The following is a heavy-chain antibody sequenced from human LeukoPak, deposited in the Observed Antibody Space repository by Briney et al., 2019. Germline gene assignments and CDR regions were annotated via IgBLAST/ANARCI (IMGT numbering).Heavy chain of an antibody. D-gene: IGHD5-18*01. J-gene: IGHJ3*02. V-gene: IGHV4-59*01. CDR2: IYYSGST. CDR3: ARSAMVTRTDAFDI. Sequence: SETLSLTCTVFGGSISSYYWSWIRQPPGKGLEWIGYIYYSGSTNYNPSLKSRVTISVDTSKNQFSLKLSSVTAADTAVYYCARSAMVTRTDAFDIWGQGTMVTVSS. CDR1: GGSISSYY.